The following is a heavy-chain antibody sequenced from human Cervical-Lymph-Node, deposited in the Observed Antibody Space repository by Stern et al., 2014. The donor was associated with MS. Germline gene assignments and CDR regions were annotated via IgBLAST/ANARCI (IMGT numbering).Heavy chain of an antibody. D-gene: IGHD3-22*01. J-gene: IGHJ3*02. CDR3: AKSYDTSGSYLDDAFDM. Sequence: EVQLVESGGGLIQPGRSLRLSCEASGFTFDDYAMHWVRQGPGKGLEWVSGITWNSGTTAYADSVKGRFTTSRDNAKNSLYLQMNSLRPEDTAFYYCAKSYDTSGSYLDDAFDMWGQGTLVTVSS. CDR1: GFTFDDYA. CDR2: ITWNSGTT. V-gene: IGHV3-9*01.